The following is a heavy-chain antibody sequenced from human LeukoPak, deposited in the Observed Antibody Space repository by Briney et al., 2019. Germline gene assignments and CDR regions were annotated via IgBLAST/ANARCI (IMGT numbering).Heavy chain of an antibody. V-gene: IGHV4-34*01. CDR2: INHSGST. CDR1: GGSFSGYY. D-gene: IGHD5-12*01. CDR3: GRGGGRIVATIYYYYYMDV. Sequence: SETLSLTCAVYGGSFSGYYWSWIRQPPGKGLEWIGEINHSGSTNYNPSLKSRVTISVDTSKNQFSLKLASVAAADTAVYYCGRGGGRIVATIYYYYYMDVWGKGTTVTVSS. J-gene: IGHJ6*03.